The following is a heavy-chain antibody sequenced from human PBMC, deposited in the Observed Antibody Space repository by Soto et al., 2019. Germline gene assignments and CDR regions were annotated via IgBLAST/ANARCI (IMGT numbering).Heavy chain of an antibody. CDR1: GFTFSTSG. CDR2: SNSDGSIT. V-gene: IGHV3-74*01. D-gene: IGHD4-17*01. CDR3: ARGGDYRLDY. Sequence: GSLRLSCAASGFTFSTSGMHWVRQAPGKGLVWVSRSNSDGSITNYADSVKGRFTISRDNAKNTLYLQMNSLRAEDTAVYYCARGGDYRLDYWGQGTLVTVSS. J-gene: IGHJ4*02.